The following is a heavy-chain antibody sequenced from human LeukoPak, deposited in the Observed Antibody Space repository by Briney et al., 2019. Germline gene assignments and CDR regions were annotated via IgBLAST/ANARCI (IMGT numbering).Heavy chain of an antibody. J-gene: IGHJ3*02. D-gene: IGHD3-3*01. Sequence: GGSLRLSCAASGFTFSSYSMNWVRQAPGKGLEWLSYISSSSSTIYYADSVKGRFTISRDNAENSLYLQMNSLRAEDTAVYYCARGNYDFWSGYDDAFDIWGQGTMVTVSS. V-gene: IGHV3-48*01. CDR1: GFTFSSYS. CDR2: ISSSSSTI. CDR3: ARGNYDFWSGYDDAFDI.